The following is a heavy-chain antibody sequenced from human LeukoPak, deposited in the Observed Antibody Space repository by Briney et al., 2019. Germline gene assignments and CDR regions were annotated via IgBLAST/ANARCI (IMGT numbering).Heavy chain of an antibody. CDR3: ARDPDYPYESSDYKGFDR. J-gene: IGHJ3*02. V-gene: IGHV4-30-4*01. D-gene: IGHD3-22*01. CDR1: GGFINSGDYY. Sequence: SQTLSLTCTVSGGFINSGDYYWNWIRQPPGKGLEWIGYIYYSGSTYYNPSLKSRVNISVDASKNQFSLKLRSVTAADTAVYYCARDPDYPYESSDYKGFDRWGQGTMVTVSS. CDR2: IYYSGST.